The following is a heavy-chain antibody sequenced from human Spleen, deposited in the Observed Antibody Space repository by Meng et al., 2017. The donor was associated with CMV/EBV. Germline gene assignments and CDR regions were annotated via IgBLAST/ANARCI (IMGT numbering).Heavy chain of an antibody. Sequence: VRLLESGGGFVQPGGSLRLSCAASGFTFSDYYMSWIRQAPGKGLEWVSYISSSSSYTNYADSVKGRFTISRDNAKNSLYLQMNSLRAEDTAVYYCARVKDWTDDYWGQGTLVTVSS. CDR1: GFTFSDYY. V-gene: IGHV3-11*06. J-gene: IGHJ4*02. D-gene: IGHD3/OR15-3a*01. CDR3: ARVKDWTDDY. CDR2: ISSSSSYT.